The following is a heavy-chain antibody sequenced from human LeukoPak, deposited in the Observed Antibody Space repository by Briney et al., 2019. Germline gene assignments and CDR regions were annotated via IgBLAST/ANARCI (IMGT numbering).Heavy chain of an antibody. CDR3: ARDPRYSSGWIDYYDSSGYYDYYYYYGMDV. D-gene: IGHD3-22*01. Sequence: SETLSLTCAVYGGSFSGYYWSWIRQPPGKGLEWIGEINRSGSTNYNPSLKSRVTISVDTSKNQFSLKLSSVTAADTAVYYCARDPRYSSGWIDYYDSSGYYDYYYYYGMDVWGQGTTVTVSS. CDR1: GGSFSGYY. V-gene: IGHV4-34*01. CDR2: INRSGST. J-gene: IGHJ6*02.